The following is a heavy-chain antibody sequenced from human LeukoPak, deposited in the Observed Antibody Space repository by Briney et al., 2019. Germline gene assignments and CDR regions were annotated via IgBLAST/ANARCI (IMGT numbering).Heavy chain of an antibody. D-gene: IGHD2-8*01. J-gene: IGHJ4*02. Sequence: GSLRLSCAASGFTFSSYSMNWVRQAPGKGLEWVSSISSSSSYIYYADSVKGRFTISRDNAKNSLYLQMNSLRAEDTAVYYCARGGDCTNGVCLQYYFDYWGQGTLVTVSS. V-gene: IGHV3-21*01. CDR2: ISSSSSYI. CDR3: ARGGDCTNGVCLQYYFDY. CDR1: GFTFSSYS.